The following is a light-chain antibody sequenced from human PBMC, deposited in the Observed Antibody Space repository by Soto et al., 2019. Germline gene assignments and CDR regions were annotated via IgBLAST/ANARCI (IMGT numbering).Light chain of an antibody. V-gene: IGKV3-15*01. CDR1: QSVSSN. Sequence: EIVMTQSPATLSVSPGERATFSCRASQSVSSNLAWYQQKPGQAPRLLIYGASTRATGIPGRFSGSGSGTDFTLTISSLQSEDFAVYYCQQYNTWPPITFGQGTRLEI. CDR2: GAS. CDR3: QQYNTWPPIT. J-gene: IGKJ5*01.